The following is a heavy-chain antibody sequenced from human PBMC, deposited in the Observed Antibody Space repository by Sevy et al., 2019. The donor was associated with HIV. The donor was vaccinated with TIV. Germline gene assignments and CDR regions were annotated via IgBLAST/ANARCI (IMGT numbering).Heavy chain of an antibody. CDR3: ARALQNYYYSMDV. Sequence: SETLSLTCTVSGDSIINYYWSWIRQPPGKGLEWIGYIYYSRSTNYNPSLKSRVTISVDKSKNQFSLKLSSVTAADTAVYYCARALQNYYYSMDVWGQGTTVTVSS. CDR1: GDSIINYY. CDR2: IYYSRST. J-gene: IGHJ6*02. V-gene: IGHV4-59*01. D-gene: IGHD3-16*02.